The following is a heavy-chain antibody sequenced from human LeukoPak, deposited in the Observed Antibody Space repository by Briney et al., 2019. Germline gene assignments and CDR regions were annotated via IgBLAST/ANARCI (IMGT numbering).Heavy chain of an antibody. Sequence: QESGPGLVKPSETLSLTCIVSGGSISSGTYYWGWIRQPPGKGLEWIGSIYYSGSTYYNPSLKSRVTISVDTSKNQFSLKLSSVTAADTAVYYCARHDLGEHSSVWYYFDYWGQGTLVTVSS. V-gene: IGHV4-39*01. D-gene: IGHD6-19*01. J-gene: IGHJ4*02. CDR1: GGSISSGTYY. CDR2: IYYSGST. CDR3: ARHDLGEHSSVWYYFDY.